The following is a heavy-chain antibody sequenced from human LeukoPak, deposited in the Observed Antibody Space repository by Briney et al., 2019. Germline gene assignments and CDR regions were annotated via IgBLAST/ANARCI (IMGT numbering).Heavy chain of an antibody. V-gene: IGHV1-18*04. Sequence: ASVMVSCKASGYTFTSYGISWVRQAPGQGLEWMGWISAYNGNTNYAQKLQGRVTMTTDTSTSTAYMELRSLRSDDTAVYYCARDYDILTGYIAFDIWGQGTMVTVSS. J-gene: IGHJ3*02. CDR1: GYTFTSYG. D-gene: IGHD3-9*01. CDR2: ISAYNGNT. CDR3: ARDYDILTGYIAFDI.